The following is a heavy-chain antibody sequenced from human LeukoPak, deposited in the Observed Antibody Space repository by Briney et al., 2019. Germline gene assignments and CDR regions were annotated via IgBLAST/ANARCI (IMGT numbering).Heavy chain of an antibody. CDR2: IRFDGTNE. V-gene: IGHV3-30*02. J-gene: IGHJ4*02. CDR3: AKRLGERGTIPNDYSDY. CDR1: GFTFSNYG. D-gene: IGHD1-7*01. Sequence: GGSLRLSCAASGFTFSNYGMHWVRQAPVKGLEWVSFIRFDGTNEYYADSVKGRFTVSRDSSKNTLYLQMNSLRPEDTAVYYCAKRLGERGTIPNDYSDYWGQGTLVTVSS.